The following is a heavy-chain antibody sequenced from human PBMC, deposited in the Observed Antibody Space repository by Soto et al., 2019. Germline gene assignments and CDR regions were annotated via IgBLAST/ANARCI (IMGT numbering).Heavy chain of an antibody. V-gene: IGHV1-69*13. CDR2: IIPIFGTA. D-gene: IGHD5-18*01. Sequence: GASVKVSCKASGGTFSSYAISWVRQAPGQGLEWMGGIIPIFGTANYAQKFQGRVTITADESTSTAYMELSSLRSEDTAVYYCAIIVDTAMVCADDWGQGTLVTVSS. CDR3: AIIVDTAMVCADD. CDR1: GGTFSSYA. J-gene: IGHJ4*02.